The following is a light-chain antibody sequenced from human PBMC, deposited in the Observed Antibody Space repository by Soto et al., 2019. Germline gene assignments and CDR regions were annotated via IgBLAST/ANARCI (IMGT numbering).Light chain of an antibody. Sequence: IQLTQSPSSLSASIGDRVTITCRASQGISSFLAWYQQKPGKAPKLLIYAASTLQSGIPSRFSGSVSGTDFTLTISSLQPEDFATYYCQQLNIDSYPITFGQGTRLEIK. V-gene: IGKV1-9*01. J-gene: IGKJ5*01. CDR1: QGISSF. CDR3: QQLNIDSYPIT. CDR2: AAS.